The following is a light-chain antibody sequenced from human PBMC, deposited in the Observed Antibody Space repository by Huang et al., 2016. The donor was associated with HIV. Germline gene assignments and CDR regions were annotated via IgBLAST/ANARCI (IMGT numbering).Light chain of an antibody. Sequence: EIVMRQSPATLSASPGERATLSCTASQSVSSNLAWYQQKPGQAPRLLIYGASTRATALPARFSGSGSGTDFTLTISSLQSEDFAVYYCQQYNNWPRTFGQGTKVEI. V-gene: IGKV3-15*01. CDR3: QQYNNWPRT. CDR1: QSVSSN. CDR2: GAS. J-gene: IGKJ1*01.